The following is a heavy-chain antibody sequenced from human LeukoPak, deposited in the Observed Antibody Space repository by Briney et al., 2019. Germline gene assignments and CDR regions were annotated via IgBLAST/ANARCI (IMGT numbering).Heavy chain of an antibody. V-gene: IGHV4-34*01. D-gene: IGHD1-26*01. J-gene: IGHJ4*02. CDR3: ARRGGSYYTFDC. CDR1: GFTLRSYA. CDR2: INHSGST. Sequence: GSLRLSWAASGFTLRSYAMSWVRQPPGKGLEWIGEINHSGSTNYNPSLKSRVNISVDTTKNQFSLKLSSVTAADTAVYYCARRGGSYYTFDCWGQGTLVTASS.